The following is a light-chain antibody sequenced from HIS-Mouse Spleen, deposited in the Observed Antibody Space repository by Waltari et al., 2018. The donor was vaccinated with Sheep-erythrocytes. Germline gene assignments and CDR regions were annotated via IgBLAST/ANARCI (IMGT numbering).Light chain of an antibody. CDR3: AAWDDSLNGVV. V-gene: IGLV1-36*01. CDR1: SSNIGNNA. Sequence: QSVLTQPPSVSEAPRQRVTISCSGSSSNIGNNAVNWYQQLPGKAPKLLIYYDDLLPAGVPDGFHGAKPGTSASLAISGLQSEDEADYYCAAWDDSLNGVVFGGGTKLTVL. J-gene: IGLJ2*01. CDR2: YDD.